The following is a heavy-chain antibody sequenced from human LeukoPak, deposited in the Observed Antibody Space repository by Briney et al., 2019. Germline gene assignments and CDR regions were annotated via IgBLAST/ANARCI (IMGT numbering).Heavy chain of an antibody. J-gene: IGHJ5*02. Sequence: GGSLRLSCAASGFTFSSYSMNWVRQAPGKGLEWVSYISSSSSTIYYADSVKGRFTISRDNAKNSLYLQMNSLRDEDTAVYYCARAPGPITIFGVVTPPPNWFDPWGQGTLVTVSS. V-gene: IGHV3-48*02. CDR1: GFTFSSYS. CDR2: ISSSSSTI. D-gene: IGHD3-3*01. CDR3: ARAPGPITIFGVVTPPPNWFDP.